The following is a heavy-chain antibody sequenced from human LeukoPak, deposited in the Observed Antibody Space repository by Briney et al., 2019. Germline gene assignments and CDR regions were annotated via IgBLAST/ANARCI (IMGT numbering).Heavy chain of an antibody. CDR3: ARDVEAYCGGDCSTFDY. CDR2: INPSGGST. CDR1: GYTFTSYY. V-gene: IGHV1-46*01. Sequence: GASVKVSCKASGYTFTSYYMHWVRQAPGQGLEWMGIINPSGGSTSYAQKFQGRVTMTRDTSTSTVYMELSSLRSEDTAVYYCARDVEAYCGGDCSTFDYWGQGTLVTVSS. J-gene: IGHJ4*02. D-gene: IGHD2-21*02.